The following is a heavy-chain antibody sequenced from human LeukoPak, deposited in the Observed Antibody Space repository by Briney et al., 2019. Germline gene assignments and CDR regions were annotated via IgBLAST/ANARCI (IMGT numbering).Heavy chain of an antibody. CDR3: AATTLAVVLY. J-gene: IGHJ4*02. Sequence: SETLSLTCTVSGGSISSGSYYWSWIRQPAGKGLEWIGRIYTSGSTNYNPSLKSRVTISVDTSKNQFSLMLSSVTAADTAVYYCAATTLAVVLYWGQGTLVTDSS. V-gene: IGHV4-61*02. CDR2: IYTSGST. CDR1: GGSISSGSYY. D-gene: IGHD2-21*01.